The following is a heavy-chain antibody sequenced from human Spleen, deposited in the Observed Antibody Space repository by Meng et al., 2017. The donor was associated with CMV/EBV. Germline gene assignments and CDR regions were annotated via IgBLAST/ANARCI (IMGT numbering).Heavy chain of an antibody. CDR2: ISGSGGST. V-gene: IGHV3-23*01. CDR3: ARAFGGRDY. J-gene: IGHJ4*02. Sequence: GGSLRLSCKGSGYSFTSYWIGWVRQAPGKGLEWVSAISGSGGSTYYADSVKGRFTISRDNSKNTLYLRMTSLRADDTAVYYCARAFGGRDYWGQGTLVTVSS. D-gene: IGHD3-16*01. CDR1: GYSFTSYW.